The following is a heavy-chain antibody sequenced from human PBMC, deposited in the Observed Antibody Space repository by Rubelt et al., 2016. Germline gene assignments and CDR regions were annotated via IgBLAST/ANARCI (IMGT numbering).Heavy chain of an antibody. CDR1: GGSFSGYY. CDR2: IYYSGST. J-gene: IGHJ4*02. V-gene: IGHV4-34*01. D-gene: IGHD1-7*01. CDR3: ARRVGNWNYLYYFDY. Sequence: QVQLQQWGAGLLKPSETLSLTCAVYGGSFSGYYWGWIRQPPGKGLEWIGSIYYSGSTYYNPSLSSRVTISVDTSKKQFPRKLGSVTAADTAVYYCARRVGNWNYLYYFDYWGQGTLVTVSS.